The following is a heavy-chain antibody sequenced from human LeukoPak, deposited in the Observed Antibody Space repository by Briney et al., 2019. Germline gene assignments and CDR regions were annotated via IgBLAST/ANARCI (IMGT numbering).Heavy chain of an antibody. J-gene: IGHJ4*02. CDR1: GYTCTTYY. CDR3: ARGKPSSGYLPYDY. CDR2: INPSDGST. D-gene: IGHD3-22*01. V-gene: IGHV1-46*01. Sequence: ASVKVSCKASGYTCTTYYSHWGRQAPGQGLEWMGIINPSDGSTSYAQKFQGRVTMTRDTSTSTVYMEVSSLRSEDTAVYYCARGKPSSGYLPYDYWGQGTLVTVSS.